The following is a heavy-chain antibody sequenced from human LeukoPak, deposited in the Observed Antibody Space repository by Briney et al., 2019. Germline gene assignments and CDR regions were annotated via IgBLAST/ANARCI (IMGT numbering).Heavy chain of an antibody. D-gene: IGHD3-16*01. CDR1: GFTFSDYY. CDR2: ISSSGSTI. J-gene: IGHJ6*02. Sequence: GGSLRLSCAASGFTFSDYYMSWIRQAPGKGLEWVSYISSSGSTIYYADSVKGRFTISRDNAKNSLYLQMNSLRAEDTAVYYCAKAHFWDYYYGMDVWGQGTTATVSS. CDR3: AKAHFWDYYYGMDV. V-gene: IGHV3-11*01.